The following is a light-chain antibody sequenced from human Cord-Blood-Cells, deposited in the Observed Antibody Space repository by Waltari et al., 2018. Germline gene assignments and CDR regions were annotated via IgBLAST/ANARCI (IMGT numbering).Light chain of an antibody. CDR2: YDS. CDR3: QVWDSSSDHVV. Sequence: SYVLTQPPSVSVAPGKTARITCGGNNIGSKSVHWYQQKPVQAPVLVIYYDSDRPSGIPERVSGSQTENTAPLTSSRVDGGDEAEYHWQVWDSSSDHVVFGGGTKLAVL. V-gene: IGLV3-21*04. J-gene: IGLJ2*01. CDR1: NIGSKS.